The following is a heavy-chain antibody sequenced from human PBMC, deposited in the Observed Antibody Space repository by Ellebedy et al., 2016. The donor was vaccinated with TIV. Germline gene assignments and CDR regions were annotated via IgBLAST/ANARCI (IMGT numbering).Heavy chain of an antibody. V-gene: IGHV3-30*03. D-gene: IGHD6-6*01. CDR2: ISHDGSNT. CDR1: GFIFSSYG. Sequence: PGGSLRLSCAASGFIFSSYGMHWVRQAPGKGLEWVALISHDGSNTYHADSVKGRFTISRDSSKNTVYLQMNTLRPADTAVYYCGRDRIPARPENDLYYYAMDVWGQGTTVTVSS. J-gene: IGHJ6*02. CDR3: GRDRIPARPENDLYYYAMDV.